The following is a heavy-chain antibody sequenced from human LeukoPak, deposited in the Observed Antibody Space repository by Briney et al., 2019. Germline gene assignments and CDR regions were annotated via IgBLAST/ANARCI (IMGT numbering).Heavy chain of an antibody. CDR3: ARAGDPDY. CDR2: ISSSGRYI. Sequence: KPGGSLRLSCAAXGXXXXXXGXXXXXXAXGXGPEWVSYISSSGRYIDYADSVKGRFTISRDNAKNSLFLQMSSLRAEDTAVYYCARAGDPDYWGQGTLVTVSS. CDR1: GXXXXXXG. V-gene: IGHV3-21*01. D-gene: IGHD3-10*01. J-gene: IGHJ4*02.